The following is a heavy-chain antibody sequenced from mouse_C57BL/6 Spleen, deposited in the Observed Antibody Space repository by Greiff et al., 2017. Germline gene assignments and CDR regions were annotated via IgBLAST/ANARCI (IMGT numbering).Heavy chain of an antibody. Sequence: EVKLEESGPVLVKPGASVKMSCKASGYTFTDYYMNWVKQSHGKSLEWIGVINPYNGGTSYNQKFKGKATLTVDKSSSTAYMELNSLTSEDSAVYYCARVHYDYDGGFAYWGQGTLVTVSA. J-gene: IGHJ3*01. V-gene: IGHV1-19*01. CDR3: ARVHYDYDGGFAY. D-gene: IGHD2-4*01. CDR1: GYTFTDYY. CDR2: INPYNGGT.